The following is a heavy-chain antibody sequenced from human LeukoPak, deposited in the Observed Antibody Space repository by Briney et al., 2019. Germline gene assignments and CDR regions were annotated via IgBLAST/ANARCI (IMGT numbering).Heavy chain of an antibody. Sequence: ASVKVSCKASGYTFTSYYMHWVRQAPGQGLEWMGIINPSGGSTSYAQRFQGRVTMTRDTSTSTVYMELSSLRSEDTAVYYCARENIVGATLDYWGQGTLVTVSS. CDR3: ARENIVGATLDY. D-gene: IGHD1-26*01. CDR2: INPSGGST. CDR1: GYTFTSYY. V-gene: IGHV1-46*01. J-gene: IGHJ4*02.